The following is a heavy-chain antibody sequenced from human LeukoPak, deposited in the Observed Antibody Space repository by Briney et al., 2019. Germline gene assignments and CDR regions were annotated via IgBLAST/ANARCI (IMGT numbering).Heavy chain of an antibody. CDR1: GFTFDDHT. Sequence: GGSLRLSCAASGFTFDDHTRHWVRQAPGKGLEWVSISSWDDNTEYYADSVKGRFTISRDNSKTSLYLQMNSLRTEDTAVYYCGKGPRRCTGCDGFDILGQGTMVTVSS. V-gene: IGHV3-43*01. D-gene: IGHD1-14*01. CDR3: GKGPRRCTGCDGFDI. CDR2: SSWDDNTE. J-gene: IGHJ3*02.